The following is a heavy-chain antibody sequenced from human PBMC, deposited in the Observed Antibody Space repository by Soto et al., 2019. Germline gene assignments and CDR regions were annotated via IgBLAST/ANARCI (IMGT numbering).Heavy chain of an antibody. CDR3: ARGSYDFWSGYHGMDV. J-gene: IGHJ6*02. D-gene: IGHD3-3*01. CDR2: IYYSGST. Sequence: PSETLSLTCTVSGGSISSYYWSWIRQPPGKGLEWIGYIYYSGSTNCNPSLKSRVTISVDTSKNQFSLKLSSVTAADTAVYYCARGSYDFWSGYHGMDVWGQGTTVTVSS. CDR1: GGSISSYY. V-gene: IGHV4-59*01.